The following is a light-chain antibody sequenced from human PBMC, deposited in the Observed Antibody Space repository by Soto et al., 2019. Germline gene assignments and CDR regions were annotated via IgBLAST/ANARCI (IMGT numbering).Light chain of an antibody. J-gene: IGKJ1*01. Sequence: EFVLTQSPGTLSLSPGERATLSCRASQTVRNNYLAWYQQKPGQAPRLLIYDASSRATGIPDRFSGGGSGTDFTLPISRLEPEDFAVYYCQQYGSSPGTFGQGTKVDIK. CDR1: QTVRNNY. CDR3: QQYGSSPGT. CDR2: DAS. V-gene: IGKV3-20*01.